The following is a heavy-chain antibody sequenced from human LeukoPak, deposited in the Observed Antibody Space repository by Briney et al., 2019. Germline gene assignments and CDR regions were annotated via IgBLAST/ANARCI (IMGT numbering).Heavy chain of an antibody. CDR1: GYTFTSYA. CDR3: ARAVVSLSGIDY. J-gene: IGHJ4*02. Sequence: ASVKVSCKASGYTFTSYAMHWVRQAPGQRLEWMGWINAGNGNTKYSQEFQGRVTITRDTSASTAYMELSSLRSEDMAVYYCARAVVSLSGIDYWGQGTLVTVSS. V-gene: IGHV1-3*03. D-gene: IGHD6-19*01. CDR2: INAGNGNT.